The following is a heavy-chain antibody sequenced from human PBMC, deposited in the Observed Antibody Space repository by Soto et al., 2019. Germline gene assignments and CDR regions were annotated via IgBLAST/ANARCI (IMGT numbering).Heavy chain of an antibody. V-gene: IGHV4-31*03. CDR1: CGPISSGGYY. CDR3: ARVQNYDILTGFIYYYYMDV. Sequence: TLSLTCTVSCGPISSGGYYLSWIRQHPGKGLEWIGYIYYSGSTYYNPSLKSRVTISVDTSKNQFSLKLSSVTAADTAVYYCARVQNYDILTGFIYYYYMDVWGKGTTVTVPS. D-gene: IGHD3-9*01. CDR2: IYYSGST. J-gene: IGHJ6*03.